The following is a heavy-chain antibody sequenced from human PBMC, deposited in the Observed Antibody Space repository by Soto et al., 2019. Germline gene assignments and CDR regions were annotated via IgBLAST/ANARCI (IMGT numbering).Heavy chain of an antibody. Sequence: QVQLQESGPGLVKPSETLSLTCTVSGGSISSYYWSWIRQPPGKGLEWIGYIYYSGSTNYTPSLKSRVPISVDTSKNQFSLKLSSVTAADTAVYYCARVHWVMREMWFDPWGQGTLVTVSS. D-gene: IGHD3-16*01. V-gene: IGHV4-59*01. CDR2: IYYSGST. CDR1: GGSISSYY. CDR3: ARVHWVMREMWFDP. J-gene: IGHJ5*02.